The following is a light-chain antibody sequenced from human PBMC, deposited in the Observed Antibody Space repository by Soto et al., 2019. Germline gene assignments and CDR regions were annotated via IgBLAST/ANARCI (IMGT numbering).Light chain of an antibody. CDR3: HSYTTSTTRV. CDR1: SSDVGGYNY. Sequence: QSVLTQPASVSGSPGQSITISCTGTSSDVGGYNYVSWYQQHPGKAPKLMIYEVSNRPSGVSNRFSGSKSGNTASLTISGLQAEDEADYYCHSYTTSTTRVFGGGTQLTVL. J-gene: IGLJ2*01. V-gene: IGLV2-14*01. CDR2: EVS.